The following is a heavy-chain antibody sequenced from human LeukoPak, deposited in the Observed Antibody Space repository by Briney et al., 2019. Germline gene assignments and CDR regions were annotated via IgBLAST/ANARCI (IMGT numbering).Heavy chain of an antibody. V-gene: IGHV3-23*01. Sequence: GGSLRLPCAASGFTFSSYAMSWVRQAPGKGLEWVSAISGSGGSTYYADSVKGRFTISRDNSKNTLYLQLNSLRAEDTAVYYCALSAAGTGSSDYWGQGTLVTVSS. CDR2: ISGSGGST. CDR1: GFTFSSYA. D-gene: IGHD6-13*01. CDR3: ALSAAGTGSSDY. J-gene: IGHJ4*02.